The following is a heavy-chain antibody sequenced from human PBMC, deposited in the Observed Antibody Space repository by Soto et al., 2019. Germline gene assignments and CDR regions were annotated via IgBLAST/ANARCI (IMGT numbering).Heavy chain of an antibody. CDR3: ARRYSYIDY. V-gene: IGHV3-23*01. CDR2: ISDSGGST. Sequence: EVQLLESGGGLVQPGGSLRLSCAASGFTFRTYTMSWVRQAPGKGLEWVSAISDSGGSTYYADSVKGRFTISRDNSKNTLYLQMNSLRAEDTAVYYRARRYSYIDYWGQGTLVTVSS. CDR1: GFTFRTYT. J-gene: IGHJ4*02. D-gene: IGHD5-18*01.